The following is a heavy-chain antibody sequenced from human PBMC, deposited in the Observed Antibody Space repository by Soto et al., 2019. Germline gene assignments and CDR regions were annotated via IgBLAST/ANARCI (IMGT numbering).Heavy chain of an antibody. V-gene: IGHV4-34*01. CDR2: INHSGST. J-gene: IGHJ4*02. Sequence: PSETLSLTCAVYGGSFSGYYWSWIRQPPGKGLEWIGEINHSGSTNYNPSLKSRVTISVDTSKNQFSLKLSSVTAADTAVYYCARGLVSVDTAMVTEFDYWGQGTLVTVSS. CDR1: GGSFSGYY. CDR3: ARGLVSVDTAMVTEFDY. D-gene: IGHD5-18*01.